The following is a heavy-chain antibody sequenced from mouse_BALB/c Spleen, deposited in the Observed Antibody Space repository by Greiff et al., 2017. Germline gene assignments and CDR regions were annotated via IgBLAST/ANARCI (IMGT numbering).Heavy chain of an antibody. V-gene: IGHV3-8*02. Sequence: VQLQQSGPSLVKPSQTLSLTCSVTGDSITSGYWNWIRKFPGNKLEYMGYISYSGSTYYNPSLKSRISITRDTSKNQYYLQLNSVTTEDTATYYCAREVDYGYAWFAYWGQGTLVTVSA. D-gene: IGHD1-2*01. CDR2: ISYSGST. J-gene: IGHJ3*01. CDR3: AREVDYGYAWFAY. CDR1: GDSITSGY.